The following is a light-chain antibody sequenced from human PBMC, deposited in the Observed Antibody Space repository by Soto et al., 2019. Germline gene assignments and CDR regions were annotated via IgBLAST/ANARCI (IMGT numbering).Light chain of an antibody. J-gene: IGLJ1*01. CDR2: RNN. CDR1: SSNIGSNY. Sequence: QSVLTQPPSASGTPGQTVTISCSGSSSNIGSNYVYWYQQHPGTAPKLLIYRNNQRPSVVPDRSSGSKSGTSASLAISGLPSDDEPDYYCAAWDDSLSGYVFGTGTKLTVL. CDR3: AAWDDSLSGYV. V-gene: IGLV1-47*01.